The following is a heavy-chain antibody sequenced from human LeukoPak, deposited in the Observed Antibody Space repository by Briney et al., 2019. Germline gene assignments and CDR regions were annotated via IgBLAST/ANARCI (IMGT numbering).Heavy chain of an antibody. J-gene: IGHJ3*02. V-gene: IGHV4-4*07. CDR3: ARFCIHYYDSSGAPCDAFDI. D-gene: IGHD3-22*01. Sequence: PSETLSLTCTVSGGSISSYYWSWIRQPAGKGLEWIGRIYTSGSTNYNPSLKSRVTMSVDTSKNQFSLKLSSVTAADTAVYYCARFCIHYYDSSGAPCDAFDIWGQGTMVTVSP. CDR1: GGSISSYY. CDR2: IYTSGST.